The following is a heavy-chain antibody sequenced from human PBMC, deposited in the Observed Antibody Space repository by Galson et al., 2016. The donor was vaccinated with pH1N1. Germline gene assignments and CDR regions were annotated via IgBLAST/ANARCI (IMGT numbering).Heavy chain of an antibody. CDR1: ESTFSSCW. J-gene: IGHJ4*02. CDR2: INQDGSQE. V-gene: IGHV3-7*01. CDR3: VRAIGGAASY. Sequence: SLRLSCAVYESTFSSCWMHWVRQAPGKGLEWVANINQDGSQEYYVDSVKGRCTISRDNAKNSVSLQMNSLRVEDTGVYYCVRAIGGAASYWGQGTLVTVSS. D-gene: IGHD2-15*01.